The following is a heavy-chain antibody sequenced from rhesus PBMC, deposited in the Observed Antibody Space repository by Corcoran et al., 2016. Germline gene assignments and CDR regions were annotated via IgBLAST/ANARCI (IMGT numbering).Heavy chain of an antibody. J-gene: IGHJ4*01. D-gene: IGHD5-24*01. CDR1: GFTFSDYY. CDR3: TRGISTWVFDY. CDR2: IRNKAYGGTA. Sequence: EVQLVESGGGLVRPGGSLRLSCAASGFTFSDYYMSWVRQAPGKGPEWGGFIRNKAYGGTAEYAASVKGRFTISRDDSKSIASLQMNSLKTEDTAVYYCTRGISTWVFDYWGQGVLVTVSS. V-gene: IGHV3S22*01.